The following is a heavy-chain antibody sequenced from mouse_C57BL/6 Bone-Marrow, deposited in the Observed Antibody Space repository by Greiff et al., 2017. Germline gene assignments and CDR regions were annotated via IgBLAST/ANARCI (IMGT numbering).Heavy chain of an antibody. J-gene: IGHJ4*01. CDR3: ARRGYYAMDY. CDR2: IYPRSGNT. V-gene: IGHV1-81*01. CDR1: GYTFTSYG. Sequence: VQLQESGAELARPGASVKLSCKASGYTFTSYGISWVKQRTGQGLEWIGEIYPRSGNTYYNEKFKGKATLTADKSSSTAYMELRSLTSEYSAVYFCARRGYYAMDYWGQGTSVTVAS.